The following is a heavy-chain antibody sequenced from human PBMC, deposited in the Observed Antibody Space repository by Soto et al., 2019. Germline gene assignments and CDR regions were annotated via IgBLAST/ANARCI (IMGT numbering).Heavy chain of an antibody. J-gene: IGHJ6*02. D-gene: IGHD2-15*01. CDR3: AKEVVLAGPWSYGMDV. V-gene: IGHV3-23*01. CDR1: RFTFSTSA. Sequence: PGGSLRLSCEASRFTFSTSAMTWVRQAPGERLEWVATVGGGGTDTYYAASVKGRFIISRDNSKNTLYLQMNSLRAEDTATYYCAKEVVLAGPWSYGMDVWGQGTTVTVSS. CDR2: VGGGGTDT.